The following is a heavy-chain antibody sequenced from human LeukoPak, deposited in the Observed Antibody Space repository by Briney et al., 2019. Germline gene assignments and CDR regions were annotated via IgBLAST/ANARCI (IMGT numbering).Heavy chain of an antibody. D-gene: IGHD3-10*01. CDR3: ARDAPYYYGSGSSYYFDY. Sequence: GGSLRLSCAASGFTFSSYAMHWVRQAPGKGLEWVAVISYDGSNKYYADSVKGRFTISRDNSKNTLYLQMNSLRAEDTAVYYCARDAPYYYGSGSSYYFDYWGQGTLVTVSS. CDR2: ISYDGSNK. CDR1: GFTFSSYA. J-gene: IGHJ4*02. V-gene: IGHV3-30-3*01.